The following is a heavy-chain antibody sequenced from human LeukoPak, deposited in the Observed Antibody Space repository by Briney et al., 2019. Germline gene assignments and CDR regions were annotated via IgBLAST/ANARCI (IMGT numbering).Heavy chain of an antibody. CDR1: GFTFSSYA. J-gene: IGHJ4*02. CDR3: AKSGWLRLDY. Sequence: GGSLRLSCAASGFTFSSYAMSWVRQAPGKGLEWVSAICGSGGSTYYADSVKGRFTISRDNSKNTLYLQMNSLRGEDTAVYYCAKSGWLRLDYWGQGTLVTVSS. CDR2: ICGSGGST. D-gene: IGHD5-12*01. V-gene: IGHV3-23*01.